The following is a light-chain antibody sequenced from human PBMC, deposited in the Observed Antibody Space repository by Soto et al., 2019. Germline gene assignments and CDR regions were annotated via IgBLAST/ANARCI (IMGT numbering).Light chain of an antibody. Sequence: QSALTQPPSASGSPGQSVTFSCTGTSSDSGAYVSWYQHHPGKAPKLVISEVNKRPSGVPDRFSGSKSGNTASLTVSGLQAEDEADYYCGSYAGNNIFLFGGGTKLTVL. CDR2: EVN. CDR1: SSDSGAY. CDR3: GSYAGNNIFL. V-gene: IGLV2-8*01. J-gene: IGLJ2*01.